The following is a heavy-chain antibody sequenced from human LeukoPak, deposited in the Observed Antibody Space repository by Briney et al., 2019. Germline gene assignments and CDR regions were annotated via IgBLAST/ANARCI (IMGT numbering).Heavy chain of an antibody. CDR2: ISGSGGST. V-gene: IGHV3-23*01. CDR3: AKGWFGELRYFDY. D-gene: IGHD3-10*01. J-gene: IGHJ4*02. CDR1: GFTFSSYA. Sequence: PGGSLRLSCAASGFTFSSYAMSGVRQAPGEGLEWVSAISGSGGSTYYADSVKGRFTISRDNSKNTLYLQMNSLRAEDTAVYYCAKGWFGELRYFDYWGQGTLVTVSS.